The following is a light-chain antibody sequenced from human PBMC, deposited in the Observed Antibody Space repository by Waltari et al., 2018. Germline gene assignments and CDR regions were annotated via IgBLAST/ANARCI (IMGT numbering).Light chain of an antibody. Sequence: YVVTQPPSVSVTPGQTAPLTCGGENIETKSVNGYQQKPGKAPFLVMFYDNDRPAGIPERFSGSNSGNTATLTINWVEAGDEADYHCQVWDDFIDSGVFGGGTRLSVL. V-gene: IGLV3-21*04. J-gene: IGLJ3*02. CDR2: YDN. CDR1: NIETKS. CDR3: QVWDDFIDSGV.